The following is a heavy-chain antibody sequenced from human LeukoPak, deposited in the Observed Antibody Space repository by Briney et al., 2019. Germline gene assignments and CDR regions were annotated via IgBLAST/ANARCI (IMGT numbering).Heavy chain of an antibody. CDR1: GFTFSSYS. Sequence: GGSLRLSCAASGFTFSSYSMNWVRQAPGKGLEWVSSISSSSSYIYYADSVKGRFTISRDNAKNSLYLQMNSLRAEDTAVYYCARDHRMGYYFDYWGQGTLVTVSS. V-gene: IGHV3-21*01. D-gene: IGHD2-8*01. CDR3: ARDHRMGYYFDY. CDR2: ISSSSSYI. J-gene: IGHJ4*02.